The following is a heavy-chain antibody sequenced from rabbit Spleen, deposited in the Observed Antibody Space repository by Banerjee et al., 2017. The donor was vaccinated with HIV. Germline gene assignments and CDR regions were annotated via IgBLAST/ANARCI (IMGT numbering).Heavy chain of an antibody. CDR2: IDVTKSGST. CDR1: GLDFSSNYW. D-gene: IGHD8-1*01. J-gene: IGHJ6*01. V-gene: IGHV1S45*01. CDR3: ARDTGSSFSSYGMDL. Sequence: QEQLVESGGGLVQPEGSLTLTCKASGLDFSSNYWICWVRQAPGKGLEWIACIDVTKSGSTYYASWAKGRFTISETSSTSVTLQMTRLTAADTATYFCARDTGSSFSSYGMDLWGQGTLVTVS.